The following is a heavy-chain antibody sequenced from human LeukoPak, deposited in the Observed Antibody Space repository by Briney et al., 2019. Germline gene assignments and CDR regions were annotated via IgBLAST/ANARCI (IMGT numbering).Heavy chain of an antibody. J-gene: IGHJ4*02. D-gene: IGHD3/OR15-3a*01. CDR1: GYTFTGYY. CDR3: ARELIDFHDHTNKGFFDS. V-gene: IGHV1-2*02. CDR2: LDPNSGAT. Sequence: ASVTVSCKTSGYTFTGYYIHLLRQAPGQGLEWVAWLDPNSGATNYAHKFQGRVTLTRDTSISTAYMEVNSLRSNDTAVYYCARELIDFHDHTNKGFFDSWGQGTLVTVSS.